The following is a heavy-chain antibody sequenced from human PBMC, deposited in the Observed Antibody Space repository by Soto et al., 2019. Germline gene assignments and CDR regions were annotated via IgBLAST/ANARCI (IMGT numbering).Heavy chain of an antibody. J-gene: IGHJ5*02. CDR2: MYNTGST. CDR3: ARVPDR. V-gene: IGHV4-59*12. D-gene: IGHD2-2*01. CDR1: GGSISSRYY. Sequence: SETLSLTCAVSGGSISSRYYWSWIRQPPGKGLEWIGYMYNTGSTVYNPSFKSRVTISVDTSKNQFSLKLSSVTAADTAVYYCARVPDRWGQGTLVTVSS.